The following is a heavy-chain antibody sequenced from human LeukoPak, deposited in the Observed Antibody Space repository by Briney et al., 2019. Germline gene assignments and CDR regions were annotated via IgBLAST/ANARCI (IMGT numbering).Heavy chain of an antibody. Sequence: GSSVKVSCKASGGTFSSYAISWVRQAPGQGLEWMGGIIPIFGTANYAQKFQGRVTITADESTSTAYMELSRLRSEDTAVYYCASRIAVAGSVYFDYWGQGTLVTVSS. CDR1: GGTFSSYA. J-gene: IGHJ4*02. CDR3: ASRIAVAGSVYFDY. D-gene: IGHD6-19*01. CDR2: IIPIFGTA. V-gene: IGHV1-69*01.